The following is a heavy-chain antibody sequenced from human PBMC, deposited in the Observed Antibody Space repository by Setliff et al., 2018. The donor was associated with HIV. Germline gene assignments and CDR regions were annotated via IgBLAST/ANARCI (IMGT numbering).Heavy chain of an antibody. J-gene: IGHJ6*03. CDR1: GGSIRRGSYY. D-gene: IGHD1-1*01. V-gene: IGHV4-61*09. CDR2: MSTSGSP. CDR3: ATGRLYYYMDV. Sequence: PSETLSLTCIVSGGSIRRGSYYWSWIRQPAGEGLEWIGQMSTSGSPNYNPSLKNRVTLSLDTSYNQFSLKVKSVTAADTAVYYCATGRLYYYMDVWGKGTTVTVSS.